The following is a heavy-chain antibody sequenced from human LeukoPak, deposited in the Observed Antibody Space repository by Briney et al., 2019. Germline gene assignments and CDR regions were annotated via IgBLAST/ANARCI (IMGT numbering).Heavy chain of an antibody. J-gene: IGHJ6*03. D-gene: IGHD1-26*01. CDR3: TTVFDTGSYYVLWPPVAGRGDSNYYMDV. V-gene: IGHV3-15*01. CDR2: IKIKTNNETT. Sequence: GGSLRLSCTASGLSFNDAWMTWVRQAPGKGLEWVGHIKIKTNNETTDYAAPVKGRFTISRHESENKLFLQMNSLKIEDTGVYYCTTVFDTGSYYVLWPPVAGRGDSNYYMDVWGKGTTVTVSS. CDR1: GLSFNDAW.